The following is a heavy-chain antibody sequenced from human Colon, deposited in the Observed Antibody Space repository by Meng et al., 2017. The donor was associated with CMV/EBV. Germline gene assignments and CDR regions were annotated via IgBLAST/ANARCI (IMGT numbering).Heavy chain of an antibody. CDR1: GFHVRNYN. D-gene: IGHD2-21*01. Sequence: GGSLRLSCVGSGFHVRNYNMNWVRQAPGKGLEWVAFISRNSETIYHADSVRGRFAISRDNARNSLYLDMNSLRADDTGVYFCARAPKRLWIGMRGGYFDHWGQGALVTVSS. V-gene: IGHV3-48*04. J-gene: IGHJ4*02. CDR3: ARAPKRLWIGMRGGYFDH. CDR2: ISRNSETI.